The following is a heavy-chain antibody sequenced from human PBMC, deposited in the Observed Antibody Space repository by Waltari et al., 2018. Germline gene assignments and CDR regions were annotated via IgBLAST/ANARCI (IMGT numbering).Heavy chain of an antibody. CDR2: IRGSGGTT. Sequence: EVQLLESGGGLVQPGGSLRLSCAASGFTFSSYAMSWVRQAPGKGLEWVSVIRGSGGTTYDADSVKGRFTISRDNSKNTLYLQMNSLRAEDTAIYYCAKRVAVPGSTYYFDYWGQGTLVTVSS. CDR1: GFTFSSYA. CDR3: AKRVAVPGSTYYFDY. D-gene: IGHD2-2*01. J-gene: IGHJ4*02. V-gene: IGHV3-23*01.